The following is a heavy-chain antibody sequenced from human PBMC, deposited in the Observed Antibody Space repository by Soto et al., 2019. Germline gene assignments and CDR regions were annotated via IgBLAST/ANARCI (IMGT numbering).Heavy chain of an antibody. D-gene: IGHD2-15*01. CDR1: GFTFSSYA. J-gene: IGHJ3*02. CDR2: ISGSGGST. Sequence: GGSLRLSCAASGFTFSSYAMSWVRQAPGKGLEWVSDISGSGGSTYYADTVKGRFTISRDNSKNTLYLQMNSLRAEDTAVYYCAKDLYCSGGSCYLYAFDIWGQGTMVTVSS. CDR3: AKDLYCSGGSCYLYAFDI. V-gene: IGHV3-23*01.